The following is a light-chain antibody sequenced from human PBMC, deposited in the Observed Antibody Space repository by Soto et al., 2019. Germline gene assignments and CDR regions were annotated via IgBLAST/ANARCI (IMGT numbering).Light chain of an antibody. V-gene: IGKV3-11*01. CDR2: DAS. CDR3: QQRSNWPPWT. J-gene: IGKJ1*01. Sequence: EIVLTQSPATLSLSPGERATLSCRASQSVSSYLAWYQQKPGQAPRLLIYDASNRATGIPARFSGSGSGTDFTLTISSREPEAFAVYYCQQRSNWPPWTFGQGTKVEIK. CDR1: QSVSSY.